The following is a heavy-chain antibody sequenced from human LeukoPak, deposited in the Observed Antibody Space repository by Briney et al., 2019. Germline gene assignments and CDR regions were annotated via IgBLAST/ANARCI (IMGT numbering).Heavy chain of an antibody. D-gene: IGHD3-3*01. J-gene: IGHJ4*02. V-gene: IGHV3-7*01. CDR1: GFAFSSYW. CDR3: AKGGGFLGYFDY. CDR2: IKQDGSER. Sequence: GGSLRLSCGGSGFAFSSYWMTWVRHTPGKGLEWVASIKQDGSERRYVDAVKGRFTISRDNAENSLYLQMDSLRAEDTAVYYCAKGGGFLGYFDYWGQGTLVTVSS.